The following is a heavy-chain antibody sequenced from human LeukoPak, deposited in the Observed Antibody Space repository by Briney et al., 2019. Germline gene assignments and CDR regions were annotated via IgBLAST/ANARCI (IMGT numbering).Heavy chain of an antibody. D-gene: IGHD2-21*02. V-gene: IGHV4-59*12. CDR3: AREDFVMTATHYFYYMDV. CDR2: IYYSGST. CDR1: GGSMNSYY. Sequence: SETLSLTCTVSGGSMNSYYWTWIRQPPGEGLEWIGYIYYSGSTNYNPSLKSRVTMSVDTSKNQFSLKLSSVTAADTAVYYCAREDFVMTATHYFYYMDVWGRGTTVTVSS. J-gene: IGHJ6*03.